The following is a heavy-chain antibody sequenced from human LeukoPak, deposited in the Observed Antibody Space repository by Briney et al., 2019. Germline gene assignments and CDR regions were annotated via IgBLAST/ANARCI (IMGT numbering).Heavy chain of an antibody. V-gene: IGHV7-4-1*02. Sequence: ASVKVSCKASGYTFTSYAMNWVRQAPGQGLEWMGWINTNTGNPTYAQGFTGRFVFSLDTSVSTAYLQISSLKAEDTAVYYCASGVMVRGVQKSDPWGQGTLVTVSS. D-gene: IGHD3-10*01. J-gene: IGHJ5*02. CDR3: ASGVMVRGVQKSDP. CDR2: INTNTGNP. CDR1: GYTFTSYA.